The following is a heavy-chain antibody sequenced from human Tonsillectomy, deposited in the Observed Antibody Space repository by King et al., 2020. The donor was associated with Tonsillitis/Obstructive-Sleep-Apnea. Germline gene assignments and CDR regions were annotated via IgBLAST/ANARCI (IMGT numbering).Heavy chain of an antibody. CDR3: AKVAGSYYYDSSGYSTEGGFDY. V-gene: IGHV3-23*04. J-gene: IGHJ4*02. Sequence: VQLVESGGGLVQPGGSLRLSCAASGFTFSSYAMSWVRQAPGKGLEWVSAISGSGGSIYYADSVKGRFTISRDNSKNTLYLQMNSLRAEDTAIYYCAKVAGSYYYDSSGYSTEGGFDYRGQGTLVTVSS. D-gene: IGHD3-22*01. CDR1: GFTFSSYA. CDR2: ISGSGGSI.